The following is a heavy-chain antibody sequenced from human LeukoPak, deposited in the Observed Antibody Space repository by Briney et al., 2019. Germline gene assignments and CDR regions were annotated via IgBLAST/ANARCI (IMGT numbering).Heavy chain of an antibody. D-gene: IGHD6-13*01. CDR2: ISYDGSNK. CDR1: GFTFSSYA. J-gene: IGHJ3*02. Sequence: GGSLRLSCAASGFTFSSYAMHWVRQDPGKGLEWVAVISYDGSNKYYADSVKGRFTISRDNSKNTLYLQMNSLRAEDTAVYYCARDPSLTHLHSSSGRAFDIWGQGTMVTVSS. CDR3: ARDPSLTHLHSSSGRAFDI. V-gene: IGHV3-30-3*01.